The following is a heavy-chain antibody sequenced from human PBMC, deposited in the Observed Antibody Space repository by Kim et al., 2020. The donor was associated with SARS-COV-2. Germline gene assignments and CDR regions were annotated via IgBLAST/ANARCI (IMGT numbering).Heavy chain of an antibody. CDR2: FDPDDAET. CDR3: AREFAVRGDRRDYYYYYGM. CDR1: GYTFNDFS. J-gene: IGHJ6*01. Sequence: ASVKVSCKSSGYTFNDFSIHWVRQAPGRGLEWMGGFDPDDAETNYAQKFQGRVTMTEDTSTDTAYMELGSLRSEDTAVYYCAREFAVRGDRRDYYYYYGM. D-gene: IGHD3-10*01. V-gene: IGHV1-24*01.